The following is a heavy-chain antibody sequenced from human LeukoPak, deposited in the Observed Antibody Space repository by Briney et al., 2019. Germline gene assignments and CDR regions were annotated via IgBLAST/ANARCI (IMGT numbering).Heavy chain of an antibody. CDR2: ISGSGGST. J-gene: IGHJ3*02. D-gene: IGHD1-26*01. V-gene: IGHV3-23*01. CDR1: GFTFSSYA. Sequence: PGGSLRLSCAASGFTFSSYAMSWVRQAPGKGLEWVSAISGSGGSTYYADSVKGRFTISRDNSKNTLYLQMNSLRAEDTAVYYCAKDYCSGSYYAWGAFDIWGQGTMVTVSS. CDR3: AKDYCSGSYYAWGAFDI.